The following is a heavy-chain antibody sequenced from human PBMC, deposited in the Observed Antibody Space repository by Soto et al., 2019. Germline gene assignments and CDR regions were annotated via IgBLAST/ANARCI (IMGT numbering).Heavy chain of an antibody. Sequence: EVQLVESGGGLAQPGRSLRLSCAASGFNINYYAMHWVRQAPGKGLEWVSGISWNSDIIGYADSVKGRFTISRDNAKNSLYLQMNSLRAEDTALYYWAKDSQFYYMDVWGQGTTVTVSS. V-gene: IGHV3-9*01. CDR3: AKDSQFYYMDV. CDR2: ISWNSDII. J-gene: IGHJ6*03. CDR1: GFNINYYA.